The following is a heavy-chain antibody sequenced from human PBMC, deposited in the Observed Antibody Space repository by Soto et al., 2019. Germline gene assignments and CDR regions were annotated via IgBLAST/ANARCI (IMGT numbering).Heavy chain of an antibody. CDR2: ISSSSSYI. Sequence: GGSLRLSCAASGFTFSSYSMNWVRQAPGKGLEWVSSISSSSSYIYYADSVKGRFTISRDNAKNSLYLQMKDLRAEDTAEYYCSSLGIARHGDPYYFDYWGQGTLVTVSS. CDR3: SSLGIARHGDPYYFDY. D-gene: IGHD6-13*01. CDR1: GFTFSSYS. V-gene: IGHV3-21*01. J-gene: IGHJ4*02.